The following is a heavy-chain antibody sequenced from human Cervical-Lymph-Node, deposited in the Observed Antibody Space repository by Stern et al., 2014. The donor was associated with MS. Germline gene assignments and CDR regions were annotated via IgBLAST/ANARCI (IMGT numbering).Heavy chain of an antibody. D-gene: IGHD3-10*01. Sequence: VQLVQSGSELKKPGASVKISCKASGYTFSRLAINWVRQAPGQGLEWMGWINTYSGNPTYAQDFTGRFVFSLDTSANTAYLQISSLKAEDTAIYYCTRHGSSGSDYWGQGTLVTVSS. CDR1: GYTFSRLA. CDR3: TRHGSSGSDY. V-gene: IGHV7-4-1*02. CDR2: INTYSGNP. J-gene: IGHJ4*02.